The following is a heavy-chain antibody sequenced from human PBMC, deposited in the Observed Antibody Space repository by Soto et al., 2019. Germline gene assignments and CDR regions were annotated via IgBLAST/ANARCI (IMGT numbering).Heavy chain of an antibody. V-gene: IGHV3-7*03. CDR2: IKQDGSEK. CDR3: ARGGFYDFWSGYYGGGYFDY. CDR1: GFTFSSYW. D-gene: IGHD3-3*01. J-gene: IGHJ4*02. Sequence: EVQLVESGGGLVQPGGSLRLSCAASGFTFSSYWMSWVRQAPGKGLEWVANIKQDGSEKYYVDSVKGRFTISRDNAKNSLYLQMNSLRAEEAAVYYCARGGFYDFWSGYYGGGYFDYWGQGTLVTVSS.